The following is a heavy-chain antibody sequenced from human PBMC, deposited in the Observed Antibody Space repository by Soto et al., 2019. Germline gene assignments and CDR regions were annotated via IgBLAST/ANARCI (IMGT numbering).Heavy chain of an antibody. CDR1: GFPFGGEW. V-gene: IGHV3-74*01. CDR2: MNKDGSII. CDR3: VRTYGDPPG. Sequence: EVVLVASGGGIVQPGGSLRLSCAASGFPFGGEWMHWVRQGPGKGLVWVSRMNKDGSIIAYADSVRCRFTISRDNAKSTLYLHMNKLRPENTALYICVRTYGDPPGWGHGTPVIV. D-gene: IGHD4-17*01. J-gene: IGHJ4*01.